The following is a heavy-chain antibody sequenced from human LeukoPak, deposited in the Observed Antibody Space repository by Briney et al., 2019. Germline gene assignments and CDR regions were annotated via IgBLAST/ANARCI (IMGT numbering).Heavy chain of an antibody. CDR3: ARAGGYSYVRNAFDI. CDR2: INPNSGGT. Sequence: ASVKVPCKASGCTFSGYSLHWVRQAPGQGLEWMGWINPNSGGTNYPQEFQGRVTMTRGTSISTAYMELSRLRSDDTAVYYCARAGGYSYVRNAFDIWGQGTMVTVSS. V-gene: IGHV1-2*02. J-gene: IGHJ3*02. CDR1: GCTFSGYS. D-gene: IGHD5-18*01.